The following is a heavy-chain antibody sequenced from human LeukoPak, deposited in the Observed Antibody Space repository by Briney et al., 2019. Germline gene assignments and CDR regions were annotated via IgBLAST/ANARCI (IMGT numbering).Heavy chain of an antibody. J-gene: IGHJ6*03. Sequence: GRSLRLSCAASGFTFSSYWMSWVRQAPGKGLEWVANIKQDGSEKYYVDSVKGRFTISRDNAKNSLYLQMNILRADDTAVYYCARESAPEGMDVWGKGTTVTVSS. V-gene: IGHV3-7*01. CDR3: ARESAPEGMDV. CDR1: GFTFSSYW. CDR2: IKQDGSEK.